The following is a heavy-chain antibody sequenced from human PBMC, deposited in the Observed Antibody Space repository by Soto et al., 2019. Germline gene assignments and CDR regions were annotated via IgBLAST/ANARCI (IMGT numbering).Heavy chain of an antibody. J-gene: IGHJ4*02. CDR2: IYPGDSDT. CDR1: GYSFTSYW. D-gene: IGHD6-19*01. Sequence: GESLKISCKGSGYSFTSYWIGWVRQMPGKGLEWMGIIYPGDSDTRYSPSFQGQVTISADKSISTAYLQWSSLKASDTAMYYCARHPTDYPGLWIAVAGPQFDYWGQGTLVTVSS. CDR3: ARHPTDYPGLWIAVAGPQFDY. V-gene: IGHV5-51*01.